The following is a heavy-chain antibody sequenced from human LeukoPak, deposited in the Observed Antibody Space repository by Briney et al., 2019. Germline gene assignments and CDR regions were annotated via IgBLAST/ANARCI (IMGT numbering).Heavy chain of an antibody. CDR2: IYPSDSDN. J-gene: IGHJ4*02. CDR3: ARGAGEY. Sequence: GESLKTSRYGSGYSFTTYWIALVRPMPGKGVELMGIIYPSDSDNKYSPSLQGQVTLLANNCHRPAYLQRSRLKAPDDAQYSCARGAGEYWGQGTRVTVSS. V-gene: IGHV5-51*01. CDR1: GYSFTTYW.